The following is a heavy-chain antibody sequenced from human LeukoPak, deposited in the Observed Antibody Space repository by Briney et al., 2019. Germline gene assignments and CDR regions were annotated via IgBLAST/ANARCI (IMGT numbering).Heavy chain of an antibody. CDR2: ISGSGGST. J-gene: IGHJ2*01. CDR1: GFTFSSYA. CDR3: AKEGNPITMVRGDSNWYFDL. V-gene: IGHV3-23*01. Sequence: GGSLRLSCAASGFTFSSYAMSWVRQAPGKGLEWVSAISGSGGSTYYADSVKGRFTISRDNSKNTLYLQMNSLRAEDTAVYYCAKEGNPITMVRGDSNWYFDLWGRGTLVTVSS. D-gene: IGHD3-10*01.